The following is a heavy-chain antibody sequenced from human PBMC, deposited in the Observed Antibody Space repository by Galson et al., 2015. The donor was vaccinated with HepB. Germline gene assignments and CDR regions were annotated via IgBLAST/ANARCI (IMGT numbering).Heavy chain of an antibody. D-gene: IGHD6-19*01. Sequence: SLRLSCAASGFTVSSSYMGWVRQAPGKGLEWVSVIYSGGSTYYADSVKGRFTISRDNSKSTLYLQMNSLRVEDTAVYYCATRIAVADFDYWGQGTLVTVSP. V-gene: IGHV3-66*04. CDR2: IYSGGST. CDR3: ATRIAVADFDY. CDR1: GFTVSSSY. J-gene: IGHJ4*02.